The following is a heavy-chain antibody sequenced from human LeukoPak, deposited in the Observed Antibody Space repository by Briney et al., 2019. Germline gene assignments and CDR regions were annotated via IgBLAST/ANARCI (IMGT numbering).Heavy chain of an antibody. Sequence: GGSLRLSCAASGFTFSNYNMNWVRQAPGKGLEWVSYISSSSRTIYYADSVRGRFSISRDNAKNSLYLQMNSLRDEDTAVYYCARAQAGGDSYYDSGPSPNIHYWGQGTLVTVSS. J-gene: IGHJ4*02. CDR3: ARAQAGGDSYYDSGPSPNIHY. CDR1: GFTFSNYN. CDR2: ISSSSRTI. D-gene: IGHD3-16*01. V-gene: IGHV3-48*02.